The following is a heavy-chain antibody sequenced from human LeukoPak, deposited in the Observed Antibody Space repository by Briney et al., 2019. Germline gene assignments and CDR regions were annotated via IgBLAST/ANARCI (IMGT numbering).Heavy chain of an antibody. D-gene: IGHD1-26*01. V-gene: IGHV1-46*01. CDR1: GYTFTNNF. CDR2: INPSGDNT. Sequence: AASVKVSCKASGYTFTNNFMHWVRQAPGQGLEWIGIINPSGDNTWYAQKFQGRVTMTRDMATSTDYLEVSSLRSEDTAIYYCARDNSVGDNAWWFDPWGQGTLVTVSS. CDR3: ARDNSVGDNAWWFDP. J-gene: IGHJ5*02.